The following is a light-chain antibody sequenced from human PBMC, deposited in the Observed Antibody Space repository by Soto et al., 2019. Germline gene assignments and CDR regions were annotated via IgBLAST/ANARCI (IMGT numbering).Light chain of an antibody. V-gene: IGKV2-28*01. CDR1: LSLLGTNGSNY. CDR2: LGS. Sequence: IVLTQSPLSLPVTPGEPASISCRSSLSLLGTNGSNYLAWYLQKPGQSPQVLIYLGSNRASGVPDRFSGSGSGTDFTLQISRVEAEDVGVYYCMQGLTSPLTFGGGTKVEI. CDR3: MQGLTSPLT. J-gene: IGKJ4*01.